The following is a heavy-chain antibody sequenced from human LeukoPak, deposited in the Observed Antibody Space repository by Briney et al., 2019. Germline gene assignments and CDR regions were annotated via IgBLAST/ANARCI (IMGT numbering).Heavy chain of an antibody. J-gene: IGHJ6*03. D-gene: IGHD2-8*02. CDR3: SKAPLGACAGAVCYYLDV. CDR1: EFSISHYA. CDR2: DTSSTTST. Sequence: PGGSLRLSCTASEFSISHYAMSWVRQAPGKGLEWVSADTSSTTSTYYASFVRGRFTISRDNSMNTLYLQMNSLRADDTAVYYCSKAPLGACAGAVCYYLDVWGKGTTVIVSS. V-gene: IGHV3-23*01.